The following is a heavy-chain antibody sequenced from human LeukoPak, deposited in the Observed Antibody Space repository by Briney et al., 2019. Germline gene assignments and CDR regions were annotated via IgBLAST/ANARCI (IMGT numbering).Heavy chain of an antibody. D-gene: IGHD3-22*01. CDR2: IYSDNT. CDR3: VRDRDSTGYYDY. V-gene: IGHV3-66*03. Sequence: GGSLRLSCTVSGLTVSSNSMSWVRQAPGKGLEWVSFIYSDNTHYSDSVKGRFTISRDNSKNTLYLQTNSLRAGDTALYYCVRDRDSTGYYDYWGQGTLVTVSS. J-gene: IGHJ4*02. CDR1: GLTVSSNS.